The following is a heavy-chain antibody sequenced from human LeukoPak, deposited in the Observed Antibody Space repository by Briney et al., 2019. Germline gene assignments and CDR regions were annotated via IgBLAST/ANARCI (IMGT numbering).Heavy chain of an antibody. V-gene: IGHV3-33*01. Sequence: GGSLRLSCAASGFTFSSYDMHWVRQAPGKGLEWVAVISFDGSNKYCADSVKGRFTISRDNSRNTLYLQMDSLKVEDTAIYYCTTPTGSYPGGFDNWGQGTQVTVS. CDR1: GFTFSSYD. CDR3: TTPTGSYPGGFDN. CDR2: ISFDGSNK. J-gene: IGHJ4*02. D-gene: IGHD1-26*01.